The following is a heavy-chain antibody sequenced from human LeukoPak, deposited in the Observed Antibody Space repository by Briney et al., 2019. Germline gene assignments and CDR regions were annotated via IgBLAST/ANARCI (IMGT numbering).Heavy chain of an antibody. V-gene: IGHV4-59*08. CDR2: IYYSGST. CDR1: GGSISSYY. J-gene: IGHJ4*02. D-gene: IGHD3-10*01. CDR3: ARAMVRGVLDY. Sequence: SETLSLTCTVSGGSISSYYWSWIRQPPGKGLEWIGYIYYSGSTNYNPSLKSRVTISVDTSKNQFSLKLSSVTAADTAVYYCARAMVRGVLDYWGQGTLVTVSS.